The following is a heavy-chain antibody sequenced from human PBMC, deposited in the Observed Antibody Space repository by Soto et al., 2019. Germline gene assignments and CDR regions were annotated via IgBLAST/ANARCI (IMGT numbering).Heavy chain of an antibody. V-gene: IGHV3-33*01. CDR2: IWYDGSKK. CDR3: ARELGGTAMTGGFFDY. D-gene: IGHD3-16*01. J-gene: IGHJ4*02. Sequence: QVQLVESGGGVVQPGRSLRLSCVASGFSFSTYGMHWVRQAPGKGLEWVAGIWYDGSKKDYADSVKGRFTISRDNSKNTLYLQMTSRRVEGTAMYYCARELGGTAMTGGFFDYWGQGTLVTVSS. CDR1: GFSFSTYG.